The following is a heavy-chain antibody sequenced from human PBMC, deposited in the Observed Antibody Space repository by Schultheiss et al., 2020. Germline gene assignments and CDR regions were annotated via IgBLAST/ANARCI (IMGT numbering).Heavy chain of an antibody. J-gene: IGHJ4*02. V-gene: IGHV4-4*07. D-gene: IGHD3-16*01. CDR3: TRGAFGDYDY. CDR1: GGSISSYY. CDR2: LYTSGNT. Sequence: SETLSLTCTVSGGSISSYYWSWIRQPAGKGLEWIGRLYTSGNTSYKSSLKSRVTMSVDTSKNQFYLKLTSVTAADTAVYYCTRGAFGDYDYWGQGTLVTVSS.